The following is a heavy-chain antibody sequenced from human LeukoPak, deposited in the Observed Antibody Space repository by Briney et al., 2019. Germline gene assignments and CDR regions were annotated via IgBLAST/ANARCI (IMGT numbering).Heavy chain of an antibody. CDR2: IYYSGST. J-gene: IGHJ3*02. D-gene: IGHD3-22*01. Sequence: SETLSLTCTVSGGSISSYYWSWIRQPPGKGLEWIGYIYYSGSTNYNPSLKSRVTISVDTSKNQFSLKLSSVTAADTAVYYWARARVFYYDSSGYYPIDAFDIWGQGTMVTVSS. V-gene: IGHV4-59*01. CDR1: GGSISSYY. CDR3: ARARVFYYDSSGYYPIDAFDI.